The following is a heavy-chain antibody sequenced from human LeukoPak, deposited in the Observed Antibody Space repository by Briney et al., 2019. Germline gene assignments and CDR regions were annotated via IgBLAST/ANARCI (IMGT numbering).Heavy chain of an antibody. CDR3: ARGQQLVRRSFDY. J-gene: IGHJ4*02. CDR2: ISYDGSNK. V-gene: IGHV3-30*04. Sequence: GGSLRLSCAASGFTFSSYAMHWVRQAPGKGLEWVAVISYDGSNKYYADSVKGRFTISRDNAKNSLYLQMNSLRAEDTAVYYCARGQQLVRRSFDYWGQGTLVTGSS. D-gene: IGHD6-13*01. CDR1: GFTFSSYA.